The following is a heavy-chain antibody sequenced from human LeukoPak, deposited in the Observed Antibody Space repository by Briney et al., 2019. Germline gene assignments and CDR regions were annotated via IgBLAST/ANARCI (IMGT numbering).Heavy chain of an antibody. CDR1: GFTFSSYG. J-gene: IGHJ5*02. Sequence: PGGSLRLSCAASGFTFSSYGMHWVRQAPGKGLEWVAFIRYDGSNKYYADSVKGRFTISRDNSKNTLYLQMNSLRAEDTAVYYCARGGPSIAAAGQGPNWFDPWGQGTLVTVSS. V-gene: IGHV3-30*02. CDR2: IRYDGSNK. CDR3: ARGGPSIAAAGQGPNWFDP. D-gene: IGHD6-13*01.